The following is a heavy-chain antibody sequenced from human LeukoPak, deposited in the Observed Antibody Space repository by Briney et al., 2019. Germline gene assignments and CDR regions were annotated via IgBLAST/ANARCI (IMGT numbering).Heavy chain of an antibody. CDR2: ISGSGGST. V-gene: IGHV3-23*01. CDR3: AKELRFLEWLLTDYFDY. J-gene: IGHJ4*02. CDR1: GFTFSSYA. D-gene: IGHD3-3*01. Sequence: QSGGSLRLSCAASGFTFSSYAMSWVRQAPGKGLEWVSAISGSGGSTYYADSVKGRFTIPRDNSKNTLYLQMNSLRAEDTAVYYCAKELRFLEWLLTDYFDYWGQGTLVTVSS.